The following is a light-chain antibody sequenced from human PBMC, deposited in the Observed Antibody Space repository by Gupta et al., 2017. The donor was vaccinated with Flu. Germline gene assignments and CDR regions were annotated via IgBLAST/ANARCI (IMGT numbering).Light chain of an antibody. CDR1: QNIRTK. CDR2: DVS. V-gene: IGKV3-15*01. Sequence: PATLSVSPGERATLSCRASQNIRTKLVWYQQKPGQPIRLLIYDVSTRASGISARFSGSGYGTDFSLTINSLQSEDFAVYYCQQYDQWPATFGQGTKVDVK. J-gene: IGKJ1*01. CDR3: QQYDQWPAT.